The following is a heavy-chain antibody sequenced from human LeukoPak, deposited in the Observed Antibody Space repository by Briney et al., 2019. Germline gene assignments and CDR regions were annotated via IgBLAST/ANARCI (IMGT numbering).Heavy chain of an antibody. CDR3: AREVSIKVENWFDP. J-gene: IGHJ5*02. CDR1: GYTFTSYD. V-gene: IGHV1-18*01. Sequence: ASVKVSCKASGYTFTSYDINWVRQAPGQGLEWMGWISVYNGNTKYSQKLQDRVTMTTDTSTTTAYMELRSLRSDDTAVYYCAREVSIKVENWFDPWGQGTLVTVSS. CDR2: ISVYNGNT. D-gene: IGHD5/OR15-5a*01.